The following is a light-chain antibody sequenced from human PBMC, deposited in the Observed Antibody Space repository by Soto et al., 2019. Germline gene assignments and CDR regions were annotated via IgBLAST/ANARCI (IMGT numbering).Light chain of an antibody. V-gene: IGKV3-15*01. CDR1: QTVSSVH. J-gene: IGKJ4*01. CDR3: QQYNSGPRT. Sequence: ELVLTQSPGTLSLSPGARATLSCRASQTVSSVHLAWYQQKPGQAPRLFIYDASTRATGIPARFTCRGSGTECTLTISSLQSEDFAVYYCQQYNSGPRTFGGVTKVDIK. CDR2: DAS.